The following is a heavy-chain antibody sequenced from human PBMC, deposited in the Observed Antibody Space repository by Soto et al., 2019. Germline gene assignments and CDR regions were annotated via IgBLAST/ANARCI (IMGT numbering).Heavy chain of an antibody. V-gene: IGHV3-30-3*01. CDR1: GFTFGVYA. CDR3: ARGGEVIAAAGTEIVVYYFDY. D-gene: IGHD6-13*01. CDR2: ISYDGSNK. J-gene: IGHJ4*02. Sequence: GGSLRLSCTACGFTFGVYAMHWVRQAPGKGLEWVAVISYDGSNKYYADSVKGRFTISRDNSKNTLYLQMNSLRAEDTAVYYCARGGEVIAAAGTEIVVYYFDYWGQGTLVTVSS.